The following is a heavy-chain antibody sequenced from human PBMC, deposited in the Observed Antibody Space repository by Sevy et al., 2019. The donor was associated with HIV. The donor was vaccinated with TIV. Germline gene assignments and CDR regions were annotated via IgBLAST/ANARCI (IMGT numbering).Heavy chain of an antibody. CDR3: IRDAKWSLRF. D-gene: IGHD1-26*01. Sequence: GGSLRLSCVVSGITFSDAWMHWVRQAPGKGLEWVGRIKTKTDGGTTDYAAPVKGRFTISSDDSENTLYLQMSSLKAEDTAVYYCIRDAKWSLRFWGQGALVTVSS. V-gene: IGHV3-15*01. J-gene: IGHJ4*02. CDR2: IKTKTDGGTT. CDR1: GITFSDAW.